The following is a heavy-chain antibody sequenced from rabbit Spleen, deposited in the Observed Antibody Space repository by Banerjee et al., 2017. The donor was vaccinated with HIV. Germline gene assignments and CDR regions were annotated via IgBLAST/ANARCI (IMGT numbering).Heavy chain of an antibody. CDR1: GFSFSSGYD. D-gene: IGHD2-1*01. J-gene: IGHJ4*01. CDR2: IAAGISGST. CDR3: ARGSAEMTLVITGYYLNL. V-gene: IGHV1S45*01. Sequence: QEQLVESGGGLVKPGASLTLICTASGFSFSSGYDMSWVRQAPGKGLEWIGLIAAGISGSTWYASWVNGRFTISKPSSTTVTLQMTSLTAADTAAYFCARGSAEMTLVITGYYLNLWGPGTLVTVS.